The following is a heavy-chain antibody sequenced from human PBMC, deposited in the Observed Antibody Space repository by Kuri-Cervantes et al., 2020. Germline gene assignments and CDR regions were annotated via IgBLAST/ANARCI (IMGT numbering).Heavy chain of an antibody. Sequence: GGSLRLSCAASGFTFSIYGMHWVRQAPGKGLEWVAVISYDGSNEYYADSVKGRFTISRDNSKNTLYLQMNSLRAEDTAVYYCARDQGTSPYDYWGQGTLVTVSS. CDR2: ISYDGSNE. V-gene: IGHV3-30*19. CDR1: GFTFSIYG. D-gene: IGHD2-2*01. J-gene: IGHJ4*02. CDR3: ARDQGTSPYDY.